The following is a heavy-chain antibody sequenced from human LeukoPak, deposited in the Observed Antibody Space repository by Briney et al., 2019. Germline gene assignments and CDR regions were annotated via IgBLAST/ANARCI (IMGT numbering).Heavy chain of an antibody. J-gene: IGHJ6*04. D-gene: IGHD3/OR15-3a*01. Sequence: GGSLRLSCAASGFTFRNYWMHWVRQAPGKGLVWVTHINSDGSDTAYADSVKGRFTVSRDNAQNTLYLQMNSLRAEDTAVYYCASLTGWTNTMDVWAKGPRSPSPQ. CDR1: GFTFRNYW. CDR2: INSDGSDT. CDR3: ASLTGWTNTMDV. V-gene: IGHV3-74*03.